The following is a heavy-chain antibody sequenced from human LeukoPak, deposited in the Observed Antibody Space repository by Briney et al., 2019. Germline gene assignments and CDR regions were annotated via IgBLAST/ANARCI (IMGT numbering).Heavy chain of an antibody. V-gene: IGHV3-23*01. D-gene: IGHD5-12*01. CDR2: ISGSGGST. CDR1: GFTFSSYA. Sequence: PGGSLRLSCAASGFTFSSYALSWVRQAPGKGLEWVSAISGSGGSTYYADSVKGRFTISRDNSKNTLYLQMNSLRGEDTAVYYCAKAVSGYDSVWGQGTLVTVSS. CDR3: AKAVSGYDSV. J-gene: IGHJ4*02.